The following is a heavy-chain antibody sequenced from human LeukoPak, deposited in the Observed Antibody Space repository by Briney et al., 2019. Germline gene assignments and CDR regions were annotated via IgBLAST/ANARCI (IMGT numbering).Heavy chain of an antibody. Sequence: LRLSCAASGFTFSPYPMNWIRQPPGKGLEWIGYIYYSGSTNYNPSLKSRVTISIDTSKNQLSLQLSSVTAADTAVDYCAADVRGLVPYYFDFWGQGTLVTVSS. CDR1: GFTFSPYP. D-gene: IGHD3-10*02. CDR2: IYYSGST. CDR3: AADVRGLVPYYFDF. V-gene: IGHV4-59*01. J-gene: IGHJ4*02.